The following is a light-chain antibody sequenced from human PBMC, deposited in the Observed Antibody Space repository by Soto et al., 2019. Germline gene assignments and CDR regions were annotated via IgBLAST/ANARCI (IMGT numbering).Light chain of an antibody. Sequence: DIQMTQSPSTLSASVGYRVTITCRASQSISSWLAWYQQKPVKAPKLLIYKASSLESGVPSRFSGSGSGPEFTLPISSLQPDDFATYYCQQYNSYWTFGQGTKVDI. CDR3: QQYNSYWT. J-gene: IGKJ1*01. V-gene: IGKV1-5*03. CDR1: QSISSW. CDR2: KAS.